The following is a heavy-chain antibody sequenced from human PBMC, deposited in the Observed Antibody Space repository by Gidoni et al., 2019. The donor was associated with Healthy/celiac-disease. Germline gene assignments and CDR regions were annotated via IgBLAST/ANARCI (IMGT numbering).Heavy chain of an antibody. CDR1: GGSFSGYY. CDR3: AGSPYIVVVVAATRALDY. J-gene: IGHJ4*02. Sequence: QVQLQQCVAGLLQPSETLSLPGAVYGGSFSGYYWRWIRQPPGKWLEGSGEINPSGNTNYNPSLKSRVTIAVETSKNQFSLNLSAVTAADTAVYYCAGSPYIVVVVAATRALDYWGQGTLVTVSS. CDR2: INPSGNT. V-gene: IGHV4-34*01. D-gene: IGHD2-15*01.